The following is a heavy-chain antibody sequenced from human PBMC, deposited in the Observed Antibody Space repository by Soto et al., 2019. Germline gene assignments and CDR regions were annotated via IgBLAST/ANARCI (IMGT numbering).Heavy chain of an antibody. CDR3: AHTPRRYGSGIGRFDP. V-gene: IGHV2-5*02. CDR2: IFWDDDK. J-gene: IGHJ5*02. CDR1: GFSLSTSGVG. D-gene: IGHD3-10*01. Sequence: QITLKESGPTLVKPTQTLTLTCTFSGFSLSTSGVGVGWIRQPPGKALEWLALIFWDDDKRYSPSLRSRLTITKDTPKNQVVLIMTNMDPVDTATYYCAHTPRRYGSGIGRFDPWGQGTLVTVSS.